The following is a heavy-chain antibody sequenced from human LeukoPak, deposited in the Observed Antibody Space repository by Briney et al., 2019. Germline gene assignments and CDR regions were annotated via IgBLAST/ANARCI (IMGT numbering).Heavy chain of an antibody. Sequence: GGSPRLSCAASGFTFSSYSMNWVRQAPGKGLEWVSSISSSSSYIYYADSVKGRFTISRDNAKNSLYLQMNSLRAEDTAVYYCARLLGGYFDYWGQGTLVTVSS. V-gene: IGHV3-21*01. CDR3: ARLLGGYFDY. D-gene: IGHD2-15*01. CDR2: ISSSSSYI. CDR1: GFTFSSYS. J-gene: IGHJ4*02.